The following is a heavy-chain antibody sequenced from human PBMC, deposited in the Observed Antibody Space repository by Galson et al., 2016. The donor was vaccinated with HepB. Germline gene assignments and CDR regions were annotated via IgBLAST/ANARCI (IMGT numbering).Heavy chain of an antibody. CDR1: GFTFSSYS. CDR3: TKEGLKSYAQL. V-gene: IGHV3-23*01. D-gene: IGHD1-26*01. J-gene: IGHJ4*02. Sequence: SLRLSCAASGFTFSSYSMSWVRQAPGKGLEWVSAISGSGDRTYYTDSVKGRFTISRDNSKNTLYLQMSSLRAEDTDVYYCTKEGLKSYAQLWGQGTLVTVSS. CDR2: ISGSGDRT.